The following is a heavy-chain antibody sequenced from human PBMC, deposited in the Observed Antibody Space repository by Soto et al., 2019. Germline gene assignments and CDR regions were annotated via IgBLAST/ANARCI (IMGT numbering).Heavy chain of an antibody. D-gene: IGHD3-22*01. J-gene: IGHJ4*02. CDR1: DGSIGSTGYY. Sequence: TMSLPSSVSDGSIGSTGYYWVWNHQPPGKGLEWIGSIYYSGSTYYNPSLKSRVTISVDTSKNQFSLKLNSVTAADTAAYYCAGTFYYDDSGYPFRGQRIPVTVSS. V-gene: IGHV4-39*01. CDR2: IYYSGST. CDR3: AGTFYYDDSGYPF.